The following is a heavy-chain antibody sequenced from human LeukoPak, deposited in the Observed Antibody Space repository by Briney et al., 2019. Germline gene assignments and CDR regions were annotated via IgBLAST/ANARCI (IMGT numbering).Heavy chain of an antibody. Sequence: ASVKVSCKASGYTFSNYNIHWVRQAPGQGLEWMGIVNPSGDSTNYAQNFQGRVTMTGDTSTSTVYMELSSLTSEDTAVYYCARGDHVRIYAESAFDIWGQGTMVTVSS. CDR2: VNPSGDST. D-gene: IGHD3-3*01. CDR1: GYTFSNYN. V-gene: IGHV1-46*01. J-gene: IGHJ3*02. CDR3: ARGDHVRIYAESAFDI.